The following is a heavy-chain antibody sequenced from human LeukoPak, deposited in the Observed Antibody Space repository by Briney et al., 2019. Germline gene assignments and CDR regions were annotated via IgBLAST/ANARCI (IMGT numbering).Heavy chain of an antibody. CDR2: ISWNSATV. Sequence: GRSLRLSCAASGFRIGDFAMQWVRQAPGKGLEWVAGISWNSATVGYVDSVKGRFTISRDNAKNSLYLEMNSLRPEDTALYYCVSLADFWGQGTLVTVSS. CDR1: GFRIGDFA. J-gene: IGHJ4*02. CDR3: VSLADF. V-gene: IGHV3-9*01.